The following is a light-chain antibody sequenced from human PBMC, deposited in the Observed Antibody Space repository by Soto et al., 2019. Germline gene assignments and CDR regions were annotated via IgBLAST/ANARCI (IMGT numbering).Light chain of an antibody. CDR1: QSVSSSY. CDR2: GAS. Sequence: EIVLTQSPGTLSLSPGERATLSCRASQSVSSSYLAWYQQKPGQAPRLLIYGASSRATGIPDRFSGSGSGTDFTLTISRLEPEDFAVYYCQQYFSSLTFGTGTKVDIK. CDR3: QQYFSSLT. J-gene: IGKJ3*01. V-gene: IGKV3-20*01.